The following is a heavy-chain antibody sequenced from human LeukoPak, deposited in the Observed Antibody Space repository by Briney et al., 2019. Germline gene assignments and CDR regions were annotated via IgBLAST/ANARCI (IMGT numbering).Heavy chain of an antibody. V-gene: IGHV3-30*18. CDR2: ISHDGSNN. J-gene: IGHJ4*02. D-gene: IGHD6-6*01. CDR3: AKLRQYSSSSPLDY. CDR1: GFTFSSYA. Sequence: PGGSLRLSCAASGFTFSSYAMSWVRQAPGKGLEWVVVISHDGSNNNYADSVKGRFTISRDNSKNTLYLQMNSLRAEDTAVYYCAKLRQYSSSSPLDYWGQGTLVTVSS.